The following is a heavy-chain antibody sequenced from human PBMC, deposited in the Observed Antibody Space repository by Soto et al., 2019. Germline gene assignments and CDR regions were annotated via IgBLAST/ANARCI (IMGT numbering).Heavy chain of an antibody. J-gene: IGHJ6*02. CDR1: GGSFSGYY. CDR3: GRVGEGSEHFVLATPRIGMDV. Sequence: SETLSLTCAVYGGSFSGYYWSWIRRPPGKGLEWIGEINPSGRTTYNPSLKSRVTISVDTYTNQISLKLSNVTAADTAAYYCGRVGEGSEHFVLATPRIGMDVWGQGTTVTVSS. V-gene: IGHV4-34*01. D-gene: IGHD2-21*02. CDR2: INPSGRT.